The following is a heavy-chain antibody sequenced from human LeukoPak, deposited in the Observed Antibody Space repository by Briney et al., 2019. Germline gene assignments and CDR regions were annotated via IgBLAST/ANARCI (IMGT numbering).Heavy chain of an antibody. CDR1: GGTFSSYA. CDR3: ARGGIPAAISQNWFDP. D-gene: IGHD2-2*01. Sequence: GASLKLSCEASGGTFSSYAISWVRQAPGQGLEWMGGIIHIVGTANYAQKFQGRVTITTDESTSTAYMELSSLRSEGTAVYYCARGGIPAAISQNWFDPWGQGTLVTVSS. CDR2: IIHIVGTA. J-gene: IGHJ5*02. V-gene: IGHV1-69*05.